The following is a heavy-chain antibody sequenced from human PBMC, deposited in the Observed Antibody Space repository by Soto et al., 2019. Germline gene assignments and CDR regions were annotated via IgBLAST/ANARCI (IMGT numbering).Heavy chain of an antibody. CDR2: IYYSGST. V-gene: IGHV4-31*03. CDR1: GGNISSRGYH. D-gene: IGHD3-10*01. Sequence: SIYLSSTVSGGNISSRGYHWSWNRKHPGKGLEWIGYIYYSGSTYYNPSLKSRVTISVDTSKNQFSLKLSSVPAADPAVYYCARVGGITMVRRVNYYYGMDVWGQGTTVTVSS. J-gene: IGHJ6*02. CDR3: ARVGGITMVRRVNYYYGMDV.